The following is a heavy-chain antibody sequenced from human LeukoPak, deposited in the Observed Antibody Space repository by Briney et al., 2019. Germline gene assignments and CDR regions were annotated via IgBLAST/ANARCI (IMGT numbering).Heavy chain of an antibody. CDR3: TTDTAHGYCSGSSCYHSGY. D-gene: IGHD2-15*01. CDR1: GFTFSNAW. V-gene: IGHV3-15*01. Sequence: GGSLRLSCAASGFTFSNAWMSWVRQAPGKGLEWVGRIKSKTDGGTTDYAAPVKGRFTISRDDSKHTLYLQMNSLKTEDTAVYYCTTDTAHGYCSGSSCYHSGYWGQGTLVTVSS. J-gene: IGHJ4*02. CDR2: IKSKTDGGTT.